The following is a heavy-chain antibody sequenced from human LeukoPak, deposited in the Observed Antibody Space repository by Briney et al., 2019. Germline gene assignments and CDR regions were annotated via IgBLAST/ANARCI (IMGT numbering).Heavy chain of an antibody. CDR2: FDPEDGET. D-gene: IGHD3-10*01. CDR1: GYTLTELS. CDR3: ATGPRITMVRGVERAFDI. Sequence: ASVKVSCKVSGYTLTELSMNWVRQAPGKGLEWMGGFDPEDGETIYAQKFQGRVTMTEDTSTDTAYMELSSLRSEDTAVYYCATGPRITMVRGVERAFDIWGQGTMVTVSS. J-gene: IGHJ3*02. V-gene: IGHV1-24*01.